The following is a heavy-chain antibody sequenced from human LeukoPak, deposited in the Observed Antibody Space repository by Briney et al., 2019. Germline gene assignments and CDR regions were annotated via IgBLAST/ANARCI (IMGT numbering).Heavy chain of an antibody. J-gene: IGHJ5*02. CDR3: GASTLS. CDR1: GFTFSSYS. Sequence: PGGSPRLSCAASGFTFSSYSMNWVRQAPGKGLEWVANIKTDGIDKNYVDSVKGRFTISRDNAKNSLFLQMNSLRVEDTAMYYCGASTLSWGQGTLVTGSS. CDR2: IKTDGIDK. V-gene: IGHV3-7*01.